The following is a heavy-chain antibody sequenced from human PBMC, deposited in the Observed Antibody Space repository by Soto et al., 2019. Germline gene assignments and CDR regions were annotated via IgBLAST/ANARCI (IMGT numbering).Heavy chain of an antibody. J-gene: IGHJ6*02. CDR1: GYTFTGYY. CDR2: INPNSGGT. D-gene: IGHD1-1*01. CDR3: ARDGYPTTGTETGLYYYYGMDV. V-gene: IGHV1-2*02. Sequence: SVKVSCKASGYTFTGYYIHWVRQAPGQGLAWMGWINPNSGGTNYAQKFQGRVTMTRVTSISTAYMELSRLRSDDTGVYYWARDGYPTTGTETGLYYYYGMDVWGQGTTVTVSS.